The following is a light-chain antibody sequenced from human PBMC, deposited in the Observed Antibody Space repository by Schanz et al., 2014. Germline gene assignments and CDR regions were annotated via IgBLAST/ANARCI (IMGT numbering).Light chain of an antibody. CDR3: QSYDSSLSVRV. J-gene: IGLJ3*02. CDR2: DVT. Sequence: QSVLTQPPSASGSPGQSVTISCTGTSSDIGRYNYVSWYQHHPGKAPKLLIYDVTKRPSGVPDRFSGSKSGNTASLAITGLQTEDEADYYCQSYDSSLSVRVFGGGTKLTVL. CDR1: SSDIGRYNY. V-gene: IGLV2-8*01.